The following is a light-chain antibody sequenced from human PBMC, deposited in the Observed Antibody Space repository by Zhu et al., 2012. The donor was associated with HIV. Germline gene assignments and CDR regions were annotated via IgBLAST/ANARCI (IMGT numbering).Light chain of an antibody. CDR1: QGISSY. CDR2: ATS. J-gene: IGKJ4*01. V-gene: IGKV1-9*01. CDR3: QQLNTYF. Sequence: DIQLTQSPSFLSASVGDKVTITCRASQGISSYLAWYQQKAGKAPKLLIFATSTLQSGVPSRFSGSGSGTEFTLTISSLQPEDFGTYYCQQLNTYFFGGRDQGRDQT.